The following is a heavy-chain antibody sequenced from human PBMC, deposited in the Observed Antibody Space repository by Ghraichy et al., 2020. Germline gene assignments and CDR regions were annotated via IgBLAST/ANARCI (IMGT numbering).Heavy chain of an antibody. Sequence: GGSLRLSCAASGFTFSNAWMSWVRQAPGKGLEWVGRIKSKTDGGTTDYAAPVKGRFTISRDDSKNTLYLQMNSLKTEDTAVYYCTTGVIVVVTNDYWGQGTLVTVSS. CDR2: IKSKTDGGTT. CDR3: TTGVIVVVTNDY. V-gene: IGHV3-15*01. J-gene: IGHJ4*02. CDR1: GFTFSNAW. D-gene: IGHD3-22*01.